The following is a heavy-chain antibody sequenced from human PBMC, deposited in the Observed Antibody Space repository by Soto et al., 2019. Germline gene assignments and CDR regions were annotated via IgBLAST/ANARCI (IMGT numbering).Heavy chain of an antibody. CDR3: VRVIWSMNVMDV. CDR1: GYTFPNNG. V-gene: IGHV1-18*01. CDR2: INTYNGDT. D-gene: IGHD3-10*01. Sequence: QVQLVQSGTEVKKPGASVKVSCKASGYTFPNNGFSWVRQAPGQGLEWVGWINTYNGDTNYAQKVQDRVTMTTDTSTSTAYMELRSLRSDDTAVYYCVRVIWSMNVMDVWGQGTTVTVSS. J-gene: IGHJ6*02.